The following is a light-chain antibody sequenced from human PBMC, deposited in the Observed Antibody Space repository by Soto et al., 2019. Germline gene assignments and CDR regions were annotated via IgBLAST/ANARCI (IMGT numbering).Light chain of an antibody. CDR2: DVS. CDR1: SSDVGGYNY. V-gene: IGLV2-11*01. Sequence: QPVLTQPRSVSGSPGQSVTISCTGTSSDVGGYNYVSWYQQHPGKAPKLMIYDVSKRPSGVPDRFSGSKSGNTASLTISGLQAEDEADYYCCSYAGSYTPHVVFGGGTKVTVL. J-gene: IGLJ2*01. CDR3: CSYAGSYTPHVV.